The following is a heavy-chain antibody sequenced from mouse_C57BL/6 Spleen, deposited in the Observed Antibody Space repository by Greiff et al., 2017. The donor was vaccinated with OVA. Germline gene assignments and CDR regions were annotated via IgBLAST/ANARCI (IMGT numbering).Heavy chain of an antibody. CDR3: ARRGIYDGSSGAMDY. V-gene: IGHV1-54*01. CDR2: INPGSGGT. Sequence: QVQLQQSGAELVRPGTSVKVSCKASGYAFTNYLIEWVKQRPEQGLEWIGVINPGSGGTNYNEKFKGKATLTADKSSSTAYMQLSSLTSEDSAVYVRARRGIYDGSSGAMDYWGQGTSVTVSS. D-gene: IGHD1-1*01. J-gene: IGHJ4*01. CDR1: GYAFTNYL.